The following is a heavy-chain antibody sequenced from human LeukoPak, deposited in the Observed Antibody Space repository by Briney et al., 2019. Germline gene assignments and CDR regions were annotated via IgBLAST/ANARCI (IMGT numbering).Heavy chain of an antibody. V-gene: IGHV3-21*01. J-gene: IGHJ3*02. D-gene: IGHD6-13*01. Sequence: GGSLRLSCAASGFTFSSYSMNWVRQAPGKGLEWVSSISSSSSYIYYADSAKSRFTISRDNAKNSLYLQMNSLRAEDTAVYYCATLAAAAGTVGAFDIWGQGTMVTVSS. CDR2: ISSSSSYI. CDR1: GFTFSSYS. CDR3: ATLAAAAGTVGAFDI.